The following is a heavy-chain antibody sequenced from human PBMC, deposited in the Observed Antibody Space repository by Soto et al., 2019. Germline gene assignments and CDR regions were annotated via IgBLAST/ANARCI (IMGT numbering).Heavy chain of an antibody. CDR3: ARDKRDNWFDP. V-gene: IGHV4-31*03. J-gene: IGHJ5*02. CDR1: GGSISSGGYY. CDR2: IYYSGST. D-gene: IGHD1-1*01. Sequence: EMSKSSETLSLTCTVSGGSISSGGYYWSWIRQHPGKGLEWIGYIYYSGSTYYNPSLKSRVTISVDTSKNQFSLKLSSVTAADTAVYYCARDKRDNWFDPWGQGTLVTVSS.